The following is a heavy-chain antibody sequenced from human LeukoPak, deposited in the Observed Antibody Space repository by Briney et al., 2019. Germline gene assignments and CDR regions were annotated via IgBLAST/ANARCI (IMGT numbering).Heavy chain of an antibody. D-gene: IGHD4-17*01. V-gene: IGHV4-34*01. CDR3: ARASSARVTRVDY. CDR2: INHSGST. J-gene: IGHJ4*02. CDR1: GGSFSGYY. Sequence: SETLSLTCAVYGGSFSGYYRSWIRQPPGKGLEWIGEINHSGSTNYNPSLKSRVTISVDTSKNQFSLKLSSVTAADTAVYYCARASSARVTRVDYWGQGTLVTVSS.